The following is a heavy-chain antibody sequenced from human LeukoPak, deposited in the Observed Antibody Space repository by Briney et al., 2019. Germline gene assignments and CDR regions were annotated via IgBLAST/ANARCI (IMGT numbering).Heavy chain of an antibody. V-gene: IGHV1-2*02. D-gene: IGHD3-22*01. CDR3: ARGYYDRGSLYYFDY. J-gene: IGHJ4*02. CDR2: IDPNSGGT. Sequence: ASVKVSCKTSGYTFTGYYMHWVGQSPGQGLEWMGWIDPNSGGTNYAQKFQGRVSMTRDTSIGTAYMELSGLTSDDTAVYYCARGYYDRGSLYYFDYWGRGTLDTVSS. CDR1: GYTFTGYY.